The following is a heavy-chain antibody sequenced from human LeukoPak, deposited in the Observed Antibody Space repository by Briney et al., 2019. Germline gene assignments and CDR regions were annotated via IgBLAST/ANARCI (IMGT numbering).Heavy chain of an antibody. J-gene: IGHJ5*02. D-gene: IGHD6-19*01. V-gene: IGHV1-2*02. Sequence: ASVKVSCKASGYTFTGYYMHWVRQAPGQGLEWMGWINPNSGGTNYAQKFQGRVTMTRDTSISPAYMELSRLRSDDTAVYYCAREPMAGPYNWFDPWGQGTLVTVSS. CDR3: AREPMAGPYNWFDP. CDR2: INPNSGGT. CDR1: GYTFTGYY.